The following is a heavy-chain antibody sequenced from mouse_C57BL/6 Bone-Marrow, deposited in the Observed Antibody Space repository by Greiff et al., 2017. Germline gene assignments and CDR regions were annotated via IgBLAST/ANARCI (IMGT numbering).Heavy chain of an antibody. V-gene: IGHV5-6*02. CDR1: GFTFSSYG. D-gene: IGHD1-1*01. Sequence: EVKLVESWGDLVKPGGSLKLSCAASGFTFSSYGMSWVRQTPDKRLEWVATISSGGSYTYYPDSVKGRFTISRDNAKNTLYLQMSSLKSEDTAMYYCARQDYYGSSLAWFAYWGQGTLVTVSA. CDR3: ARQDYYGSSLAWFAY. J-gene: IGHJ3*01. CDR2: ISSGGSYT.